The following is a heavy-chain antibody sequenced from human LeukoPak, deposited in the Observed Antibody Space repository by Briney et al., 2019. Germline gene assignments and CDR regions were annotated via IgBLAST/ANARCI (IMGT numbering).Heavy chain of an antibody. CDR1: GYTFTSYY. V-gene: IGHV1-46*01. D-gene: IGHD2-2*01. J-gene: IGHJ6*02. CDR2: INPSGGST. CDR3: ASSYCSSTSCHDYYYYGMDV. Sequence: ASVKVSCKASGYTFTSYYMHWVREAPGQGLEWMGIINPSGGSTSYAQKFHGRVTMTRDTSTSTVYMELSSLRSEDTAVYYCASSYCSSTSCHDYYYYGMDVWGQGTTVTVSS.